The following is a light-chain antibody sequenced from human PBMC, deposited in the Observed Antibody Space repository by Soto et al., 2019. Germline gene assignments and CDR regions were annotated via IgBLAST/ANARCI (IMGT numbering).Light chain of an antibody. Sequence: IVLTQSSDTLPVSPGDRVTLSCRASQSVDINLPWYQQGAGQAPRLLVYGASTKATDMPGRFSGRGSGTEFTLSINNLQSEDFAVYYCQQYRNWPRTFGQGTKVDI. CDR1: QSVDIN. CDR3: QQYRNWPRT. V-gene: IGKV3-15*01. CDR2: GAS. J-gene: IGKJ1*01.